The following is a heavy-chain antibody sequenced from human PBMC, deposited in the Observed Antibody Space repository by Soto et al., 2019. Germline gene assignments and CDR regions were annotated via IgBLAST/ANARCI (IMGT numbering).Heavy chain of an antibody. CDR2: IIPIFGTA. D-gene: IGHD2-2*01. Sequence: QVQLVQSGAEVKKPGSSVKVSCKASGGTFSSYAISWVRQAPGQGLEWMGGIIPIFGTADYAQKFQGRVTITAEEPTSTAYRELSSLRSEDTAVYYCASHSSLRGYCISTSCYGYYYGMDVWGPGTTVTVSS. CDR1: GGTFSSYA. J-gene: IGHJ6*02. CDR3: ASHSSLRGYCISTSCYGYYYGMDV. V-gene: IGHV1-69*12.